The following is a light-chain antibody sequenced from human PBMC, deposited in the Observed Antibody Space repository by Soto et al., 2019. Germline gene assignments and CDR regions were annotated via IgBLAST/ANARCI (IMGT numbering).Light chain of an antibody. Sequence: QSVLTQPPSASGSPGQSVTISCTGTSSDVGGYKYVSWYQQHPGKAPKVIIYEVSERPSGVPDRFSGSKSGNTASLTVSGLQTEDEADYYCASYAGADTLVFGTGTKVTVL. CDR1: SSDVGGYKY. J-gene: IGLJ1*01. CDR3: ASYAGADTLV. V-gene: IGLV2-8*01. CDR2: EVS.